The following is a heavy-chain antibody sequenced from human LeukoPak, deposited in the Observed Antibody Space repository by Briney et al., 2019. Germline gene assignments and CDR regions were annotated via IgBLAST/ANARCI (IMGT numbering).Heavy chain of an antibody. V-gene: IGHV3-48*03. Sequence: PGGSLRLSCAASGFTFSSYEMNWVRQAPGKGLEWVSYISSSGSTIYYADSVKGRFTISRDNAKNSLYLQMNSLRAEDTAVYYCARDRIMGLSDYWGQGTLVTVSS. CDR3: ARDRIMGLSDY. D-gene: IGHD1-26*01. CDR1: GFTFSSYE. J-gene: IGHJ4*02. CDR2: ISSSGSTI.